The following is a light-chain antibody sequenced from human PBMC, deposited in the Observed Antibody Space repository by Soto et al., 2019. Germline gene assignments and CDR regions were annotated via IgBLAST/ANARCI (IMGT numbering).Light chain of an antibody. CDR1: QFIISSY. Sequence: EIVLTQSPGTLSLSPGERATLSCRASQFIISSYLAWFQQKPGQAPRLLIYGASSRATDIPDRFSGSGSGTDFTLTISRLEPEDFAVYYCQQYGSSPLTFGPGTKVDIK. CDR3: QQYGSSPLT. J-gene: IGKJ3*01. CDR2: GAS. V-gene: IGKV3-20*01.